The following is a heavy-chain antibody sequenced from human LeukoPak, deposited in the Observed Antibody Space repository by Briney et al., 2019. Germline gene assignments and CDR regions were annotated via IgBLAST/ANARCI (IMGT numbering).Heavy chain of an antibody. J-gene: IGHJ4*02. D-gene: IGHD6-13*01. CDR3: ARDIAAAGTYFDY. CDR2: IWYDGSNK. Sequence: GGSLRLSCAASGFTFSSYGMHWVRQAPGKGLEWVAVIWYDGSNKYYADSVKGRFTISRDNSKNTLYLQMNSLRAEDTAVYYCARDIAAAGTYFDYWGQGTLVTVSS. CDR1: GFTFSSYG. V-gene: IGHV3-33*01.